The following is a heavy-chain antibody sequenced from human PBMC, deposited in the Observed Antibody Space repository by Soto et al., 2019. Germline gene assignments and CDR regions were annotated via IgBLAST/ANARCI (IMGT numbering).Heavy chain of an antibody. Sequence: PSETLSLTCTVSGGSISSGGYYWSWIRQHPGKGLEWIGYIYYSGSTYYNPSLKSRVTISVDTSKNQFSLKLSSVTATDTAVYYCASQHYYDSSGYYVVDWGQGTLVTVSS. J-gene: IGHJ4*02. CDR2: IYYSGST. D-gene: IGHD3-22*01. V-gene: IGHV4-31*03. CDR3: ASQHYYDSSGYYVVD. CDR1: GGSISSGGYY.